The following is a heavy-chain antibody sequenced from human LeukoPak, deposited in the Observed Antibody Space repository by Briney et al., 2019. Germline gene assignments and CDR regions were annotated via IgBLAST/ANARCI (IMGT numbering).Heavy chain of an antibody. D-gene: IGHD2-21*02. J-gene: IGHJ5*02. Sequence: GGSLRLSCAASGFTFSRCWMSWVRQAPGKGLEWVANIKEDGSERYYVDSVKGRFTISRDNAKSSLYLQMNSLRAEDTAVYFCATDRQVTALHPRGQGTLVTVSS. CDR2: IKEDGSER. CDR3: ATDRQVTALHP. CDR1: GFTFSRCW. V-gene: IGHV3-7*01.